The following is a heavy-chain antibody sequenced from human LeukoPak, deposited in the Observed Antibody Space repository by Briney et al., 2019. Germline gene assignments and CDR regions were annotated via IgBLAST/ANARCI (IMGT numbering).Heavy chain of an antibody. V-gene: IGHV4-30-2*01. CDR1: GGSISSGGYS. CDR2: IYYTGST. D-gene: IGHD6-13*01. CDR3: ARDGSSSGVGYYYYYMDV. J-gene: IGHJ6*03. Sequence: SETLSLTCAVSGGSISSGGYSWNWIRQPPGKGLEWIGYIYYTGSTYYNPSFRSRVTMSVDRSKNQFSLKLSSVTAADTAVYYCARDGSSSGVGYYYYYMDVWGKGTTVTVSS.